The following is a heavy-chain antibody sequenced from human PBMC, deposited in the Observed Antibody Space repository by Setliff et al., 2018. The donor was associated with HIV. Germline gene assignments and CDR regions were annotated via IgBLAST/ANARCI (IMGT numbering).Heavy chain of an antibody. D-gene: IGHD3-22*01. V-gene: IGHV4-38-2*01. CDR3: ARHGRVYYYDSSSYNPQFFDL. J-gene: IGHJ2*01. Sequence: SETLSLTCAVSGYSISSGYYWGWIRQSPGKGLEWIGNIFHDGTTYYSPSLKSRVTISVDTSKNQFSLKLTSMTAADSAVYYCARHGRVYYYDSSSYNPQFFDLWGRGTLVTVSS. CDR2: IFHDGTT. CDR1: GYSISSGYY.